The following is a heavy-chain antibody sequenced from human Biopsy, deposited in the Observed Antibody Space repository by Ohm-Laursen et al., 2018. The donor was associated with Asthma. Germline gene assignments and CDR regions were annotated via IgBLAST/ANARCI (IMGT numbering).Heavy chain of an antibody. CDR3: AGFCSGGNCPDH. J-gene: IGHJ4*02. Sequence: GTLSLTWTVSGGSITSSSYYWGWIRQPPGRGLEWIGNFHYSGSTYSNPSLKSRVTISVDTSKKQISLRLSSVIAADTAVYYCAGFCSGGNCPDHWGQGTLVTVSS. CDR2: FHYSGST. D-gene: IGHD2-15*01. CDR1: GGSITSSSYY. V-gene: IGHV4-61*05.